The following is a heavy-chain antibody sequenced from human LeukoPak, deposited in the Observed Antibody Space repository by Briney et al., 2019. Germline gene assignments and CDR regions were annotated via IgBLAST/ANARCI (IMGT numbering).Heavy chain of an antibody. V-gene: IGHV3-23*01. D-gene: IGHD2-21*02. J-gene: IGHJ4*02. CDR2: ISGTGGST. Sequence: GGSLRLSCAASGFTFSNYAMSWVRQAPGKGLEWVSSISGTGGSTYYADSVKGRFTISRDNAKNSLYLQMNSLRAEDTAVYYCASSPSVVTTTIDYWGQGTLVTVSS. CDR3: ASSPSVVTTTIDY. CDR1: GFTFSNYA.